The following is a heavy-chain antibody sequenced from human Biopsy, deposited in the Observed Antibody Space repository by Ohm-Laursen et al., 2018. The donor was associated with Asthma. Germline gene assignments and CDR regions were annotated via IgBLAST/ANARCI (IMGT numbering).Heavy chain of an antibody. CDR3: ARGHGSGSYSGGFDY. V-gene: IGHV4-31*03. D-gene: IGHD3-10*01. CDR2: IYYSGST. J-gene: IGHJ4*02. Sequence: SQTLSLTCTVSYGSITSGGYYWTWIRQHPGKGLEWIGLIYYSGSTYYNPSLKSRVTISVDTSKNQFSLKLSSVTAADTAVYYCARGHGSGSYSGGFDYWGQGTLVTVSS. CDR1: YGSITSGGYY.